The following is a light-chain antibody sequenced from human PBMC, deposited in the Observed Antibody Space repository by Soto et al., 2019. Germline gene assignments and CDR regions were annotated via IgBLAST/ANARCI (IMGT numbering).Light chain of an antibody. CDR1: QSVSNNY. CDR3: PQYVRACT. J-gene: IGKJ1*01. V-gene: IGKV3-20*01. Sequence: EIVLTQSPGTLSLSPGERATLSCRASQSVSNNYLAWYQQKPGQAPRLLIYGASNRATGIPDRFSGSGAGTVVTLAISIVEAEEVLMCYCPQYVRACTFGQGNKVEF. CDR2: GAS.